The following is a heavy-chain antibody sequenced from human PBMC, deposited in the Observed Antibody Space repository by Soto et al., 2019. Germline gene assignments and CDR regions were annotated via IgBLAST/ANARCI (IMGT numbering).Heavy chain of an antibody. J-gene: IGHJ4*02. V-gene: IGHV3-73*01. Sequence: EVQLVESGGGLVQPGGSLKLSCAASGFTFSGSAIHWVRQASGKGLEWVGRIRSKANNYATEYAASVKGRFTISREDSKDTAYLQMSSLKTDDTAVYYCTATTVTTGFDYWGQGTLVTVSS. D-gene: IGHD4-17*01. CDR3: TATTVTTGFDY. CDR2: IRSKANNYAT. CDR1: GFTFSGSA.